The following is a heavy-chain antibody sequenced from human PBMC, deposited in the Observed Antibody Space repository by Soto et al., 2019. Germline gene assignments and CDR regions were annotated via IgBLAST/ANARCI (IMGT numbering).Heavy chain of an antibody. D-gene: IGHD2-15*01. V-gene: IGHV3-66*01. J-gene: IGHJ3*02. CDR1: GFIVSDTY. Sequence: EVQLVESGGGLVQPGGSLRLSCTASGFIVSDTYVNWVRQAPGKGLEWVSVISNCGDTHYADSVRGRFSLSRDISDNTLHLQMNNLRVEETAVYYCAGEPRYCRGGSCSITGDAYDIWGQGTMVTVSS. CDR3: AGEPRYCRGGSCSITGDAYDI. CDR2: ISNCGDT.